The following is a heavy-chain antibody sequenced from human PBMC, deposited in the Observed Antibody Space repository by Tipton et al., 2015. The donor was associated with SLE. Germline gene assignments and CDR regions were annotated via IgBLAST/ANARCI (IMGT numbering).Heavy chain of an antibody. CDR3: ARGLGVVVAATPDAFDI. V-gene: IGHV4-34*01. D-gene: IGHD2-15*01. CDR2: INHSGST. CDR1: GGSFSGYY. Sequence: TLSLTCAVYGGSFSGYYWSWIRQPPGKGLEWIGEINHSGSTNYNPSLKSRVTISVDTSKNQFSLKLSSVTAADTAVYYRARGLGVVVAATPDAFDIWGQGTMVTVSS. J-gene: IGHJ3*02.